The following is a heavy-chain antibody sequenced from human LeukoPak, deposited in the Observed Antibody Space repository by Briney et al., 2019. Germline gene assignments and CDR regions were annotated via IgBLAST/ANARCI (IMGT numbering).Heavy chain of an antibody. D-gene: IGHD2-15*01. CDR1: GFTFNNYA. V-gene: IGHV3-23*01. CDR2: ISGSGDST. Sequence: GGSLRLSCTASGFTFNNYAMSWVRQAPGKGLDWVSSISGSGDSTYYADSVKGRFTISRDNSKSTLHLQMNTLRAEDAAVYYCASSGYCSGGTCYLRCWYFDLWGRGTLVTVSS. CDR3: ASSGYCSGGTCYLRCWYFDL. J-gene: IGHJ2*01.